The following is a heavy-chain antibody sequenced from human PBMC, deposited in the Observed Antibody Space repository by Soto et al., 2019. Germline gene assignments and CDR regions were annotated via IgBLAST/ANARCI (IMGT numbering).Heavy chain of an antibody. D-gene: IGHD1-1*01. CDR1: GYTFTSYG. J-gene: IGHJ5*02. Sequence: QVQLVQSGAEVKKPGASVKVSCKASGYTFTSYGISWVRQASGQGLEWMGWISAYNGNTKYAQKLQGRVTMTTDTSTSTASTALRSLSSAATAVYSCASAAPYKWNDGGWFDPWGQGTLVTVSS. CDR3: ASAAPYKWNDGGWFDP. CDR2: ISAYNGNT. V-gene: IGHV1-18*01.